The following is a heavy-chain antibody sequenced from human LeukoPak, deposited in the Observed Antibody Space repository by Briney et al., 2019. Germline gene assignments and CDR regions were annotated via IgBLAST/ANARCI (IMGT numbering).Heavy chain of an antibody. Sequence: ASVKVSCKASGYTFTSYGISWVRQAPGQGLAWMGWISAYNGNTNYAQKLQGRVTMTTDTSTSTAYMELRSLRSDDTAVYYCARAGYYDSSGDRGYYYGMDVWGQGTTVTVSS. J-gene: IGHJ6*02. CDR3: ARAGYYDSSGDRGYYYGMDV. V-gene: IGHV1-18*01. D-gene: IGHD3-22*01. CDR1: GYTFTSYG. CDR2: ISAYNGNT.